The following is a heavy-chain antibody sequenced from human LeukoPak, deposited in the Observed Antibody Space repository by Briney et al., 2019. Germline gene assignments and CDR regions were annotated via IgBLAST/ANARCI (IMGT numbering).Heavy chain of an antibody. CDR1: GGSISSGDYY. CDR3: ARNYGDLGYYYMDV. V-gene: IGHV4-30-4*08. J-gene: IGHJ6*03. CDR2: TYYSGST. Sequence: SETLSLTCTVSGGSISSGDYYWSWIRQPPGKGLEWIGYTYYSGSTYYNPSLKSRVTISVDTSKNQFSLKLSSVTAADTAVYYCARNYGDLGYYYMDVWGKGTTVTVSS. D-gene: IGHD4-17*01.